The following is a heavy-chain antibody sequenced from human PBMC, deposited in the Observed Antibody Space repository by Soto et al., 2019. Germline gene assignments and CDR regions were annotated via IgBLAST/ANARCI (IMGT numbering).Heavy chain of an antibody. J-gene: IGHJ4*02. CDR3: ARGRNDLLTGHYYFDY. CDR1: GDSISRYY. V-gene: IGHV4-59*01. CDR2: VFYSGSS. D-gene: IGHD3-9*01. Sequence: PSETLSLTCTVSGDSISRYYWSWIRQSPGKGLEWIGYVFYSGSSNYNPSLKRRGTISLDTSKNHFSLKLRSVTAADTSVYYCARGRNDLLTGHYYFDYWGQGTLVTVSS.